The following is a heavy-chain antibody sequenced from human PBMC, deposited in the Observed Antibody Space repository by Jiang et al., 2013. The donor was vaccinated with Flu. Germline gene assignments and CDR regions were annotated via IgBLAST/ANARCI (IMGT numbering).Heavy chain of an antibody. CDR3: ARDVTFELELLYYYYYGMDV. CDR1: GDSVSSNSAA. CDR2: TYYRSKWYN. Sequence: TSQTLSLTCAISGDSVSSNSAAWNWIRQSPSRGLEWLGRTYYRSKWYNDYAVSVKSRITINPDTSKNQFSLQLNSVTPEDTAVYYCARDVTFELELLYYYYYGMDVWGQGTTVTVSS. D-gene: IGHD1-7*01. J-gene: IGHJ6*02. V-gene: IGHV6-1*01.